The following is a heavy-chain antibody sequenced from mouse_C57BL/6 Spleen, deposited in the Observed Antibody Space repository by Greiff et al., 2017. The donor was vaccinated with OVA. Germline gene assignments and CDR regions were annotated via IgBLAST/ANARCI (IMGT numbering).Heavy chain of an antibody. CDR3: ARREYDYDGFAY. CDR2: IDPSDSET. V-gene: IGHV1-52*01. D-gene: IGHD2-4*01. Sequence: QVQLQQSGAELVRPGSSVKLSCKASGYTFTSYWMHWVKQRPIQGLEWIGNIDPSDSETHYNQKFKDKATLTVDKSSSTAYMQLSSLTSEDSAVYYCARREYDYDGFAYWGQGTLVTVSA. J-gene: IGHJ3*01. CDR1: GYTFTSYW.